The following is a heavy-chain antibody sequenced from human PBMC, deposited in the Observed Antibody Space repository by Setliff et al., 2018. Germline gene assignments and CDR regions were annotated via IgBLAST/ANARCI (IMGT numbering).Heavy chain of an antibody. Sequence: SVKVSCTASGYTFTSYAMNWVRQAPGQGLEWMGWINTNTGNPMYAQGFTGRFVFSLDTSVSTAYLQISSLKAEDTAVYYCARVWGSGWYGGAFDIWGQGTMVTVSS. CDR3: ARVWGSGWYGGAFDI. V-gene: IGHV7-4-1*02. D-gene: IGHD6-19*01. CDR1: GYTFTSYA. J-gene: IGHJ3*02. CDR2: INTNTGNP.